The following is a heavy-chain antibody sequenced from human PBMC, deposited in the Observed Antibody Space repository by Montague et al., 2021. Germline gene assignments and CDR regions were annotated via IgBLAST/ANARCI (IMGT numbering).Heavy chain of an antibody. CDR3: ARQGFYESGGFFI. J-gene: IGHJ4*02. CDR1: GDSINGWY. D-gene: IGHD3-22*01. Sequence: SDTLSLTYSVSGDSINGWYWSWIRQPPGKGLEWIGSVFYSGATNYNPSLKSRVTMSADTSKNQVSLKVNSVTAADTAVYYCARQGFYESGGFFIWGLGTLVTVSS. CDR2: VFYSGAT. V-gene: IGHV4-59*07.